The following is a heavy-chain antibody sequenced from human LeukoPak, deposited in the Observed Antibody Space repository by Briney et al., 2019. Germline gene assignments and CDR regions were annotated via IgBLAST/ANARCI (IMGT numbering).Heavy chain of an antibody. V-gene: IGHV1-2*02. CDR2: INPNTGLT. Sequence: ASVKVSCKASGYTFNAYYIHWVRQAPGQGLEWLGWINPNTGLTKYAQKFQGRVTMTRDTSISTAYMELSRLTSDDTAMYYCARDRTSGYNWFDPWGQGTLVTVSS. CDR3: ARDRTSGYNWFDP. J-gene: IGHJ5*02. D-gene: IGHD3-22*01. CDR1: GYTFNAYY.